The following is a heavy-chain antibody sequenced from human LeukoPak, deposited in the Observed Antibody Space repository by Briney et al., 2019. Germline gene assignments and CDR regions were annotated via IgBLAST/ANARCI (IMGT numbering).Heavy chain of an antibody. D-gene: IGHD3-10*01. J-gene: IGHJ6*03. CDR1: GFTFSSYA. CDR3: AKGGGGYYYGSGSYDYYMDV. CDR2: ISYDGSNK. V-gene: IGHV3-30*04. Sequence: GGSLRLSCAASGFTFSSYAMHWVRQAPGKGLEWVAVISYDGSNKYYADSVKGRFTISRDNSKNTLYLQMNSLRAEDTAVYYCAKGGGGYYYGSGSYDYYMDVWGKGTTVTISS.